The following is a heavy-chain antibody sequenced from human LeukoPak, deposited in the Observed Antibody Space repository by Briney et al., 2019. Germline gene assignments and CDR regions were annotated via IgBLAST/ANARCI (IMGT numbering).Heavy chain of an antibody. J-gene: IGHJ4*02. CDR3: ARDYLGYYYDSSGFIDY. D-gene: IGHD3-22*01. CDR1: GFTFSDYY. CDR2: ISSSGSTI. V-gene: IGHV3-11*04. Sequence: GGSLRLSCAASGFTFSDYYMSWIRQAPGKGLEWVSYISSSGSTIYYADSVKGRFTISRDNAKNSLYLQMNSLRAEDTAVYYCARDYLGYYYDSSGFIDYWGQGTLVTVSS.